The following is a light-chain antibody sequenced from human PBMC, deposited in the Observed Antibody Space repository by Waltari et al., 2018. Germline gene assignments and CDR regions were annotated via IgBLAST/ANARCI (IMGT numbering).Light chain of an antibody. V-gene: IGKV4-1*01. CDR1: LSVSYSPNKKNY. Sequence: DIVMTQSPHSLAASLRERATSNCTSSLSVSYSPNKKNYLAWYQHKPGQPPKLLLYWSSTREAGVPDRFSGSGSGTDFTLTINRLQAEDVAVYYCQQYHTTPYTFGQGTKLEIK. CDR2: WSS. J-gene: IGKJ2*01. CDR3: QQYHTTPYT.